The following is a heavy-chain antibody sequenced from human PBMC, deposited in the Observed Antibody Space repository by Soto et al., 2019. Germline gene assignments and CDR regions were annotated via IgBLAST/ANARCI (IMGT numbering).Heavy chain of an antibody. J-gene: IGHJ6*02. D-gene: IGHD3-10*01. CDR1: GFTFSTYG. V-gene: IGHV3-33*01. Sequence: QVQLVESGGGVVQPGMSLRLSCAASGFTFSTYGVHWVRQAPGKGLEWVAVIWSDGSNEYYADSVKGRFTISRDNSKNXLFLQMDSLTTEDTAGYYCARDIMVRGRSYYGMDVWGQGTTVTVSS. CDR3: ARDIMVRGRSYYGMDV. CDR2: IWSDGSNE.